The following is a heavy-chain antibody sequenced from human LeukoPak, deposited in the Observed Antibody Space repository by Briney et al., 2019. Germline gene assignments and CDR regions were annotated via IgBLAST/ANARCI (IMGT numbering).Heavy chain of an antibody. Sequence: GGSLRLSCAASGFTFSSYGTHWVRQAPGKGLEWVAVIWYDGSNKYYADSVKGRFTISRDNSKNTLYLQMNSLRAEDTAVYYCARGAKTIVATAYYGMDVWGQGTTVTVSS. D-gene: IGHD5-12*01. CDR3: ARGAKTIVATAYYGMDV. CDR2: IWYDGSNK. CDR1: GFTFSSYG. V-gene: IGHV3-33*01. J-gene: IGHJ6*02.